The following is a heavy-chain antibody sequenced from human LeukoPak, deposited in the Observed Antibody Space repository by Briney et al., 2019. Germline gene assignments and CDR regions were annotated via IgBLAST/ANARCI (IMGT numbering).Heavy chain of an antibody. J-gene: IGHJ4*02. Sequence: GGSLRLSCAASGFPVSSNYMSWVRQAPGKGLEWLSVIYSGGRTLYADSVKGRFTISRDNSNNTLLLQMNSLRAQDTAVYYCARDAPRGYNYDLFDYWGQGTLVTVSS. CDR3: ARDAPRGYNYDLFDY. D-gene: IGHD5-18*01. CDR2: IYSGGRT. V-gene: IGHV3-66*01. CDR1: GFPVSSNY.